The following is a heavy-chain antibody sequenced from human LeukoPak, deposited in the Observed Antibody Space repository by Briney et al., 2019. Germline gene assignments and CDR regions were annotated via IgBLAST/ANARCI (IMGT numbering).Heavy chain of an antibody. CDR3: ASSSQYYYDSSDLDY. J-gene: IGHJ4*02. Sequence: AGRSLRLSCAASGFTFSSYGMHWVRQAPGKGLEWVAVIWYDGSNKYYADSVKGRFTISRDNSKNTLYLQMNSLRAEDTAVYYCASSSQYYYDSSDLDYWGQGTLVTVSS. D-gene: IGHD3-22*01. CDR1: GFTFSSYG. V-gene: IGHV3-33*01. CDR2: IWYDGSNK.